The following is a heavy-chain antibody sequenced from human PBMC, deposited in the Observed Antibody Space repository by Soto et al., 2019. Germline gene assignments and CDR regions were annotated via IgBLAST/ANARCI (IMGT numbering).Heavy chain of an antibody. CDR1: GGSFSSYG. Sequence: QVQLVQSGAEVKKPGSSVKVSCKASGGSFSSYGISWVRQAPGQGLEWVGGIIPIFNTGNHAQKFQGRVTITADESTSTAYMELSSLSSEDTAVYYCARVEVGATYFDYWGQGTLVTVSS. CDR2: IIPIFNTG. CDR3: ARVEVGATYFDY. V-gene: IGHV1-69*01. J-gene: IGHJ4*02. D-gene: IGHD1-26*01.